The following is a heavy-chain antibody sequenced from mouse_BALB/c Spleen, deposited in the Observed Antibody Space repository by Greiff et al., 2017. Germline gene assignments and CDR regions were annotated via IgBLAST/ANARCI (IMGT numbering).Heavy chain of an antibody. Sequence: VQVVESGPGLVAPSQSLSITCTVSGFSLTSYGVHWVRQPPGKGLEWLGVIWAGGSTNYNSALMSRLSISKDNSKSQVFLKMNSLQTDDTAMYYCARAFITTATWFAYWGQGTLVTVSA. D-gene: IGHD1-2*01. CDR2: IWAGGST. CDR3: ARAFITTATWFAY. J-gene: IGHJ3*01. CDR1: GFSLTSYG. V-gene: IGHV2-9*02.